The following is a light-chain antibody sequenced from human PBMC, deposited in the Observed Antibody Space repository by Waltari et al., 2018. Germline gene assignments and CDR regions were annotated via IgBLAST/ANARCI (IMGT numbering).Light chain of an antibody. V-gene: IGKV3-15*01. CDR3: HQYNSWPPYT. Sequence: IVMTQSPDTLSVSPGERATLSCRASQNIGNNLAWYQQKPGQAPRLLIYGASSTAIGIPDRFSGSGSGTEFTLTISSLQSEDFAVYLCHQYNSWPPYTFGQGTKLEIK. J-gene: IGKJ2*01. CDR1: QNIGNN. CDR2: GAS.